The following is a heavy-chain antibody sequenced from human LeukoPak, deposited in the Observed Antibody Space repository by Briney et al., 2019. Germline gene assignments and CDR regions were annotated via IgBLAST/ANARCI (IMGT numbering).Heavy chain of an antibody. CDR3: AREAAAGGFDDYYYYMDV. CDR1: GGSISSGSSY. V-gene: IGHV4-61*02. Sequence: SETLSLTCTVSGGSISSGSSYWSWIRQPAGKGLEWIGRISPIGSTNYNPSLRSRVTISVDTSKKQFSLTLSSVTAADTAVYYCAREAAAGGFDDYYYYMDVWGKGTTVTISS. CDR2: ISPIGST. D-gene: IGHD6-13*01. J-gene: IGHJ6*03.